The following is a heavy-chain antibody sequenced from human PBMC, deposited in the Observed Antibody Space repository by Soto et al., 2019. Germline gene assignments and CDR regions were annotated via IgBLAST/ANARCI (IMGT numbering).Heavy chain of an antibody. V-gene: IGHV1-18*01. CDR3: ARVIASAADFDY. Sequence: QVQLVQSGAEVKKPGASVKVSCKASGYTFTSYGLTWVRQARGQGLEWMGWISAYNRNTNYAQKLQGRVTMTTDTSTSTAYMELRSLISDDTAVYYCARVIASAADFDYWGQGTLVTVSS. CDR2: ISAYNRNT. J-gene: IGHJ4*02. CDR1: GYTFTSYG. D-gene: IGHD6-13*01.